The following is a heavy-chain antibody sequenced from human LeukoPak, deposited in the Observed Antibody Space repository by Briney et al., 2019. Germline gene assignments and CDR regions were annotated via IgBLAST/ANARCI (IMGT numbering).Heavy chain of an antibody. CDR3: AKDRGGGRDAFDI. CDR2: ISRSGDT. D-gene: IGHD3-10*01. J-gene: IGHJ3*02. V-gene: IGHV4-59*01. CDR1: GDSISSYA. Sequence: PSETLSLTCGVSGDSISSYAWSWIRRPPGKGLECVGDISRSGDTNYSPSLTSRLTISVDTSKNQFSLKLRSVTAADTAVYYCAKDRGGGRDAFDIWGQGTVVTVSS.